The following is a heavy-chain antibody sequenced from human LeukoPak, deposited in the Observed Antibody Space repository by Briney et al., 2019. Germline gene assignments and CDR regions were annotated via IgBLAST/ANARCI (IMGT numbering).Heavy chain of an antibody. J-gene: IGHJ4*02. V-gene: IGHV4-59*08. D-gene: IGHD3-10*01. CDR2: IYYSGRT. CDR1: GGSISSYF. Sequence: PSETLSLTCTVSGGSISSYFWSWIRQPPGKGLEWTGYIYYSGRTNNNPSLKSRVTISVDTSKNQFSLKLSSVTAADTAVYYCARHLWFGEFSRHFDYWGQGTLVTVSS. CDR3: ARHLWFGEFSRHFDY.